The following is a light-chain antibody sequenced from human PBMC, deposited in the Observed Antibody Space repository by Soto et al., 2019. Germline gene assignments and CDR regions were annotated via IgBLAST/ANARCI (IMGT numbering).Light chain of an antibody. V-gene: IGKV1-39*01. J-gene: IGKJ4*01. CDR2: AAS. Sequence: DNHMTVSPCSRSGSVGDRVTITXRASPTISAWFAWYQQKPGKAPXLXXNAASSLQIGVQSRFSGSGSGTAFTLTISSLHREDRATYYSQHSYRTPPTFRGGTRWIS. CDR3: QHSYRTPPT. CDR1: PTISAW.